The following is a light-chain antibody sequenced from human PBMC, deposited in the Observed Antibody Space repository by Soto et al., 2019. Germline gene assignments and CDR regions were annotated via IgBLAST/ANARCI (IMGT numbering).Light chain of an antibody. J-gene: IGKJ1*01. CDR3: QHYATFSVM. V-gene: IGKV1-5*01. CDR1: QRVSSW. Sequence: PVNQSPCTLSATVGNTVTVACRASQRVSSWLAWYQQKPGEAPKLLIYEASALQRGGPSRFSGSGSGTEFTLTIASLLPDDFATYACQHYATFSVMFGPGTKVDIK. CDR2: EAS.